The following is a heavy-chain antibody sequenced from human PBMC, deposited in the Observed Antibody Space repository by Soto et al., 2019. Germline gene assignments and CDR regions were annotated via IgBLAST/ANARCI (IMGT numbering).Heavy chain of an antibody. CDR3: ARGSRDTMIVVVQGPGYYFEY. J-gene: IGHJ4*02. V-gene: IGHV4-34*01. Sequence: SETLSLPWAGYCGSLSGCYWSWIRLPPGKGMKRIGEIKHSGSTNYNPSLKSRVTISVDTSKNQFSLKLSSVTAADTAVYYCARGSRDTMIVVVQGPGYYFEYWGQGTLVTVSS. CDR2: IKHSGST. D-gene: IGHD3-22*01. CDR1: CGSLSGCY.